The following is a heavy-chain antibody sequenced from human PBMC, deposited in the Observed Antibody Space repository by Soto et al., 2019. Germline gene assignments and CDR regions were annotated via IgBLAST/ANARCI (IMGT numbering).Heavy chain of an antibody. J-gene: IGHJ5*02. CDR1: GFTFSSYG. CDR2: ISYDGSNK. CDR3: AKGRELPWFDP. D-gene: IGHD1-26*01. Sequence: PGGSLRLACAASGFTFSSYGIHWVRQAPGKGLEWVAVISYDGSNKYYADSVKGRFTISRDNSKNTLYLQMNSLRAEDTAVYSCAKGRELPWFDPWGQGTLVTVSS. V-gene: IGHV3-30*18.